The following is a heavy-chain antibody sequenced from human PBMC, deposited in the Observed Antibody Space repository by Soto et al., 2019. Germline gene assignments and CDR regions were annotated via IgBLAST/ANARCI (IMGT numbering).Heavy chain of an antibody. J-gene: IGHJ4*02. CDR1: GFTFSGSA. Sequence: EVQLVESGGGLVQPGGSLKLSCAASGFTFSGSAMHWVRQASGKGLEWVGRIRSKANSYATAYAASVKGRFTISRDDSKNTAYLQMNSLKTEDTAVYYCTSHGWDMITFGGLQWGQGTLVTVSS. V-gene: IGHV3-73*01. CDR3: TSHGWDMITFGGLQ. CDR2: IRSKANSYAT. D-gene: IGHD3-16*01.